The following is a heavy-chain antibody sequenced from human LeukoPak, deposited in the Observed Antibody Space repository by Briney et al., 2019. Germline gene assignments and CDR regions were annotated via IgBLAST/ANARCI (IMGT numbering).Heavy chain of an antibody. V-gene: IGHV4-31*03. CDR1: GGSISSGGYY. D-gene: IGHD3-16*01. CDR2: IYYSGST. CDR3: ARAGGFFSPFGY. J-gene: IGHJ4*02. Sequence: PSQNLSLTCTVSGGSISSGGYYWSWIRQHPGKGLKWIGYIYYSGSTYYNPSLKSRVTISVDTSKNQFSLKLSSVTAADTAVYYCARAGGFFSPFGYWGQGTLVTVSS.